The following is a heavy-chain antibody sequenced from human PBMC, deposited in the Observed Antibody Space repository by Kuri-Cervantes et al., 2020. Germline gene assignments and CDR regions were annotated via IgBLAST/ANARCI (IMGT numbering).Heavy chain of an antibody. J-gene: IGHJ5*02. CDR3: ARTLWFGELLPRYNWFDP. CDR1: DYSISSTYY. D-gene: IGHD3-10*01. Sequence: SQTFSLTCAVSDYSISSTYYWGWIRQPPGKGLEWIGSIHHSGSTYYSPSLKSRVTISVDTSKNQFSLKLSSVTAADTAVYYCARTLWFGELLPRYNWFDPWGQGTLVTVSS. CDR2: IHHSGST. V-gene: IGHV4-38-2*01.